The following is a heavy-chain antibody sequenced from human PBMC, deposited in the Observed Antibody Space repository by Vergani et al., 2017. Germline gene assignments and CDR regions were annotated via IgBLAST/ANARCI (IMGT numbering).Heavy chain of an antibody. CDR2: IYPGDSDT. V-gene: IGHV5-51*01. Sequence: VQLVQSGAEVKKPGESLKISCKGSGYSFTSYWIGWVRQMPGKGLEWMGIIYPGDSDTRYRPSFQGQVTISADKSLSTAYLQWSSLKASDTAMYYCASLSVTTHEPIAAAGDAFDIWGQGTMVTVSS. CDR1: GYSFTSYW. D-gene: IGHD6-13*01. CDR3: ASLSVTTHEPIAAAGDAFDI. J-gene: IGHJ3*02.